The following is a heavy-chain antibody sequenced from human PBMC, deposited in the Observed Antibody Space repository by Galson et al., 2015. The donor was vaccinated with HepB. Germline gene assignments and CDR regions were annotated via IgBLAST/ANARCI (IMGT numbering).Heavy chain of an antibody. Sequence: ETLSLTCTVSGGSISSYYWSWIRQPPGKGLEWIGYIYYSGSTNYNPSLKSRVTISVDTSKNQFSLKLSSVTAADTAVYYCARRVRGTLNWFDPWGQGTLVTVSS. CDR1: GGSISSYY. J-gene: IGHJ5*02. V-gene: IGHV4-59*08. CDR2: IYYSGST. CDR3: ARRVRGTLNWFDP. D-gene: IGHD3-10*01.